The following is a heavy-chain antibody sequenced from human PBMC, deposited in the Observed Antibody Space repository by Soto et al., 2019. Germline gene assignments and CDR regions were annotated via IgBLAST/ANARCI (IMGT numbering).Heavy chain of an antibody. Sequence: PGGSLRLSCAVSGFTFSTYGMHWVRQAPGKGLEWVALISHDGSQKYYADSVKGRFTISRDASKNALFLQMSSLRTEDTAVYYCVKGNSGSPYGAFDYWGQGT. J-gene: IGHJ4*02. V-gene: IGHV3-30*18. CDR3: VKGNSGSPYGAFDY. D-gene: IGHD1-26*01. CDR2: ISHDGSQK. CDR1: GFTFSTYG.